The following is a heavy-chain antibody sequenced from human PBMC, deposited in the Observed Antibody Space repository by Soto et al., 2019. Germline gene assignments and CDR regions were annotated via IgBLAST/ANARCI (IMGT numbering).Heavy chain of an antibody. CDR2: ISYSGST. Sequence: LSLTCTVSGGSMISHYWTWLRQSPGKGLEWIGYISYSGSTYYNPSLKSRVSISADTSKNQFSLRMNSMIAADTAVYYCARADPAASVGYWGQGTLVTVSS. CDR1: GGSMISHY. J-gene: IGHJ4*02. V-gene: IGHV4-59*11. D-gene: IGHD2-2*01. CDR3: ARADPAASVGY.